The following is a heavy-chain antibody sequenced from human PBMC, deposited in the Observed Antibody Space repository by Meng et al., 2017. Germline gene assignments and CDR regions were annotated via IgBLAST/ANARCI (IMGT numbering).Heavy chain of an antibody. V-gene: IGHV1-69*06. CDR1: GGTFSSYA. J-gene: IGHJ6*02. D-gene: IGHD3-22*01. Sequence: SVQVSCKASGGTFSSYAISWVRQAPGQGLEWMGGIIPIFGTANYAQKFQGRVTITADKSTSTAYMELSSLRSEDTAVYYCARDDGYYYDSSGHGDYYYGMDVWGQGTMVTVSS. CDR3: ARDDGYYYDSSGHGDYYYGMDV. CDR2: IIPIFGTA.